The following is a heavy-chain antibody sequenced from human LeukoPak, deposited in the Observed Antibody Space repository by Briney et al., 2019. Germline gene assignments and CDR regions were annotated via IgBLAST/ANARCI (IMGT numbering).Heavy chain of an antibody. J-gene: IGHJ4*02. V-gene: IGHV4-31*02. D-gene: IGHD4-23*01. Sequence: PSQTLCLTWTVSGGSIRSGGYYWSWIRQHPGKGLEWIGYIYYSGSTYYNPSLKSRVTISVDTSKNQFSLKLSSVTAADTAVYYCARRGGHGGSFDYWGQGTLVTVSS. CDR3: ARRGGHGGSFDY. CDR1: GGSIRSGGYY. CDR2: IYYSGST.